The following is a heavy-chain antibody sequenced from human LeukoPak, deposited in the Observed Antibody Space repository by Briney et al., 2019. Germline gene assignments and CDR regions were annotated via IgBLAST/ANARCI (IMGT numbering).Heavy chain of an antibody. J-gene: IGHJ6*02. CDR3: ARDHYYGSGSYYKRSKRTYYYYGMDV. Sequence: ASVKVSCKASGYTFTSYGISWVRQAPGQGLEWMGWISAYNGNTNYAQKLQGRVTMTTDTSTSTAYMELRGLRSDDTAVYYCARDHYYGSGSYYKRSKRTYYYYGMDVWGQGTTVTVSS. CDR1: GYTFTSYG. CDR2: ISAYNGNT. D-gene: IGHD3-10*01. V-gene: IGHV1-18*01.